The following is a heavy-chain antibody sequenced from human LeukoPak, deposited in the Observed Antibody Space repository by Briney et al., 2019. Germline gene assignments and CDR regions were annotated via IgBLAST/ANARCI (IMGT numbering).Heavy chain of an antibody. V-gene: IGHV3-23*01. CDR2: ISGSGGST. Sequence: GGSLRLSCAGSGFTFSSYAMSWVRQAPGKGLEWVSAISGSGGSTYYADSVKGRFTISRDNSKNTLYLQMNSLRAEDTAVYYCAKDFYRVTMTTVTRGFDYWGQGTLVTVSS. CDR3: AKDFYRVTMTTVTRGFDY. CDR1: GFTFSSYA. D-gene: IGHD4-17*01. J-gene: IGHJ4*02.